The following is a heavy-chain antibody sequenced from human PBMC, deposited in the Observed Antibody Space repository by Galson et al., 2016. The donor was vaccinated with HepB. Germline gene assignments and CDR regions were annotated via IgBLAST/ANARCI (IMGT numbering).Heavy chain of an antibody. Sequence: SLRLSCAASGFRFSDFYMTWIRQTPGKGLEWLSYIRSTRNNIYYAEALKNRFTVSRDNGNNSLYLQMNRLTAEDTAVYYRARATFDFWSGFYINHWGQGTLVSVSP. V-gene: IGHV3-11*01. D-gene: IGHD3-3*01. J-gene: IGHJ4*02. CDR3: ARATFDFWSGFYINH. CDR1: GFRFSDFY. CDR2: IRSTRNNI.